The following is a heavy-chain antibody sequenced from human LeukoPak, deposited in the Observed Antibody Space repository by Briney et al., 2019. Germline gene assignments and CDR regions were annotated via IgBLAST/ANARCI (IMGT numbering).Heavy chain of an antibody. CDR3: ARDRNRVDDSGGYYPSWFDP. V-gene: IGHV1-18*01. J-gene: IGHJ5*02. D-gene: IGHD3-22*01. CDR1: GYTFTNYG. CDR2: ISGFGGNT. Sequence: VASVKVSCKASGYTFTNYGISWVRQAPGQGLEWMGWISGFGGNTKYAQKFQGRVTMATDTSTSTAYMDLRSLRSDDTAVYFCARDRNRVDDSGGYYPSWFDPWGQGTRVTVSS.